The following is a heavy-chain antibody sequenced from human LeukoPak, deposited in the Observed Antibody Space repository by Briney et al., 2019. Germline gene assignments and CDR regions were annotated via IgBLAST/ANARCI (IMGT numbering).Heavy chain of an antibody. CDR1: GFTFSSYW. CDR2: IKQDGSEK. J-gene: IGHJ3*02. V-gene: IGHV3-7*01. CDR3: ARDDYDSSGYSGAFDI. D-gene: IGHD3-22*01. Sequence: GGSLRLSCAASGFTFSSYWMSWVRQAPGKGLEWVANIKQDGSEKYYVDSVKGRFTISRDNAKNSLYLQMNSLRAEDTAVYYCARDDYDSSGYSGAFDIWGQGTMVTVSS.